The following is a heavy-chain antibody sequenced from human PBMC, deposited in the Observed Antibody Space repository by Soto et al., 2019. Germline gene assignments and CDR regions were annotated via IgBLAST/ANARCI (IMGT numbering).Heavy chain of an antibody. V-gene: IGHV3-23*01. CDR2: ISGSGTTT. Sequence: PGGSLRLSCAASGFPFSVYTMEWVRQAPGRGLEWISGISGSGTTTYYADSMKGRFTISRDNSKNTLYLQVDGLRAGDTAVYYCARESLGRIFDYWGQGALVTVSS. CDR1: GFPFSVYT. J-gene: IGHJ4*02. CDR3: ARESLGRIFDY.